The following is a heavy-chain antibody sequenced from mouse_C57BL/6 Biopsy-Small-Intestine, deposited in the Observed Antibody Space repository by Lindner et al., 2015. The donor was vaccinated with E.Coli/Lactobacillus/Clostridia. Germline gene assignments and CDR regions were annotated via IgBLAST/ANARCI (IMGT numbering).Heavy chain of an antibody. Sequence: VQLQESGAELVRPGTSMKVSCKASGYAFTNYLIEWVKRRPGQGLEWIGVINPGSGGTNYNEKFKGKATLTADKSSSTAYMQLSSLTSEDSAVYFCARDRSGGYYAMDYWGQGTSVTVSS. D-gene: IGHD1-3*01. CDR3: ARDRSGGYYAMDY. CDR2: INPGSGGT. CDR1: GYAFTNYL. J-gene: IGHJ4*01. V-gene: IGHV1-54*01.